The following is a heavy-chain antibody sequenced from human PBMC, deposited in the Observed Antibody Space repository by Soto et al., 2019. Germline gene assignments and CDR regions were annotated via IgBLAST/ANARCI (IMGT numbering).Heavy chain of an antibody. CDR2: ISGSGGFT. D-gene: IGHD3-3*01. J-gene: IGHJ6*02. CDR1: RFTFSTFA. Sequence: EAQLLESGGGLVQPGGSLRLSCDASRFTFSTFAMSWVRQAPGQGLEWVSVISGSGGFTYYADSVKGRFTISRDNSKNTLFLQMNSLRVEDTVVYYCAKRGITIFGVVTNYYSGVDVWGQGTTVTVSS. V-gene: IGHV3-23*01. CDR3: AKRGITIFGVVTNYYSGVDV.